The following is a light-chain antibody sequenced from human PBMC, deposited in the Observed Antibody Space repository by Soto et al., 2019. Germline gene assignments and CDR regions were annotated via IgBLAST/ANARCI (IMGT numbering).Light chain of an antibody. CDR3: QQYNNWPPWT. CDR1: QSVGSN. CDR2: GAS. Sequence: EIVMTQSPATLSVSPGERATLSCRASQSVGSNLAWYQQKPGQAPRLLIYGASTRATGIPARFRGSGSGTEFTLTISSLQSEDFALYYCQQYNNWPPWTFGHGTKVEIK. V-gene: IGKV3-15*01. J-gene: IGKJ1*01.